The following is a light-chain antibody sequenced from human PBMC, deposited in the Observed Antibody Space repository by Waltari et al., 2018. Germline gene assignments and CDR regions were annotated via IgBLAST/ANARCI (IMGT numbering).Light chain of an antibody. J-gene: IGKJ2*01. CDR3: QQSYSALGYT. Sequence: IQMTQSPSSLSASVGDTVPITCRAAESIGSSLSWYQQKPGKAPKLLIYTASSLETGVPSRFSGSGSGTDFTLTISSLQPEDSATYYCQQSYSALGYTYGQGTKLEIK. CDR1: ESIGSS. CDR2: TAS. V-gene: IGKV1-39*01.